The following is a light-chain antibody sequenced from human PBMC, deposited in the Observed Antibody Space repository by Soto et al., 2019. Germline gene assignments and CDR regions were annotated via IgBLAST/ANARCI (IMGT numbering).Light chain of an antibody. CDR3: QQYNSYRT. CDR1: QSISSW. J-gene: IGKJ1*01. V-gene: IGKV1-5*01. CDR2: DAS. Sequence: DIQMTQSPSTLSASVGDRVIITCRASQSISSWLAWYQQKPGKAPKLLINDASSLESGVPSGFSGSGSGTEFTFTISSLQPDDFATYYCQQYNSYRTFGQGTKVDNK.